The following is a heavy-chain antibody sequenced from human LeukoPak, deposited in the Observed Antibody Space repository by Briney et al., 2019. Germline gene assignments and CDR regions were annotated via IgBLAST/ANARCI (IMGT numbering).Heavy chain of an antibody. V-gene: IGHV3-7*01. J-gene: IGHJ4*02. Sequence: GGSLRLSCAASGFTVSSNYMSWVRQAPGKGLEWEANIKQDGAGKFYVDSVRGRFTISRDNAKNSLYLQMNSLRVEDTAVYYCAKVAKYYYGSETYYFFEHWGQGTPVTASS. CDR2: IKQDGAGK. D-gene: IGHD3-10*01. CDR3: AKVAKYYYGSETYYFFEH. CDR1: GFTVSSNY.